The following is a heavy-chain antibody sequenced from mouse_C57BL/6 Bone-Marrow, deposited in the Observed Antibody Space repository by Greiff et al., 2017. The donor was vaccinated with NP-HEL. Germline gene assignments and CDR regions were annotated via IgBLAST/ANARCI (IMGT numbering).Heavy chain of an antibody. CDR2: ICHYANGYTT. Sequence: EVMLVESGGGLVQPGGSLSLSCAASGFTFTAYYMRWVRQPPGQALEWLGFICHYANGYTTEYIASVKGRFTISRDNTQSILYLQMNARRAEDSATYDCERAVPLTWGFANGGQGTLVTVSA. CDR3: ERAVPLTWGFAN. CDR1: GFTFTAYY. D-gene: IGHD4-1*01. J-gene: IGHJ3*01. V-gene: IGHV7-3*01.